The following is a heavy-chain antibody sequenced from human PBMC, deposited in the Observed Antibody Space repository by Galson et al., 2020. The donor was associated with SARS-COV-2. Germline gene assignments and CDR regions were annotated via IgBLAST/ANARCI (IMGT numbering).Heavy chain of an antibody. D-gene: IGHD2-2*01. J-gene: IGHJ5*02. CDR3: ARVRVYCSSTSCYEVWFDP. CDR2: IYYSGST. Sequence: SETLSLTCTVPGGSISSGGYYWSWIRQHPGKGLEWIGYIYYSGSTYYNPSLKSRVTISVDTSKNQFSLKLSSVTAADTAVYYCARVRVYCSSTSCYEVWFDPWGQGTLVTVSS. V-gene: IGHV4-31*03. CDR1: GGSISSGGYY.